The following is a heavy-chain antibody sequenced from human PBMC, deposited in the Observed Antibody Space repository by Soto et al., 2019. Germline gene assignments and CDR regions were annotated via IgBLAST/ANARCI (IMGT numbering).Heavy chain of an antibody. D-gene: IGHD4-4*01. J-gene: IGHJ5*02. CDR2: IWYDGSNK. CDR3: ARDRSTVTTLGWFDP. V-gene: IGHV3-33*01. Sequence: QVQLVESGGGVVQPGRSLRLSCAASGFTFSSYGMHWVRQAPGKGLEWVAVIWYDGSNKYYADSVKGRFTISRDNSKNTLYLQMNSLRAEDTAVYYCARDRSTVTTLGWFDPWGKGTLVTVSS. CDR1: GFTFSSYG.